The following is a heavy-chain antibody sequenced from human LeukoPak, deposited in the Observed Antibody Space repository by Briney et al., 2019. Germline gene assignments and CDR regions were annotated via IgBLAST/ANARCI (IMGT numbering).Heavy chain of an antibody. V-gene: IGHV4-59*01. Sequence: SETLSLTCTISGGSISSYYWTWIRQPPGKGLEWIGYIYYSGSTNYNPPLKSRVTISVDTSKNQFSLKLSSVTAADTAVYYCARGRARDGSYPWLDSWGQGTLVTVSS. CDR2: IYYSGST. J-gene: IGHJ5*01. D-gene: IGHD3-10*01. CDR1: GGSISSYY. CDR3: ARGRARDGSYPWLDS.